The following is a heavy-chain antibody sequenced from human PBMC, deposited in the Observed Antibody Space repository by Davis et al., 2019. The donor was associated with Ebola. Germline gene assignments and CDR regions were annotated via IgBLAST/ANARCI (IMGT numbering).Heavy chain of an antibody. CDR3: ARGGTGTTWYYYGMDV. CDR2: INPSGGST. D-gene: IGHD1-7*01. J-gene: IGHJ6*02. V-gene: IGHV1-46*01. Sequence: AASVKVSCKASGYTFTSYYMHWVRQAPGQGLEWMGIINPSGGSTSYAQKLQGRVTMTTDTSTSTAYMELRSLRSDDTAVYYCARGGTGTTWYYYGMDVWGQGTTVTVSS. CDR1: GYTFTSYY.